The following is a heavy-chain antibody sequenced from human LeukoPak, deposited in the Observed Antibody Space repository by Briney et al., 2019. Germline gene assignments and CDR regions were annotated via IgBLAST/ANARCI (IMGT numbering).Heavy chain of an antibody. V-gene: IGHV5-51*01. J-gene: IGHJ4*02. CDR2: MYPGDFDT. D-gene: IGHD6-19*01. CDR3: ARLDNSGWYFDY. Sequence: GESLKTSCKGSGYSLSNYWIGLVRPMPGKGLEWMGIMYPGDFDTRYSPSFQGQVTISADKSISTAYLPWSSLQASDTAMYYCARLDNSGWYFDYWGQGTLVTVSS. CDR1: GYSLSNYW.